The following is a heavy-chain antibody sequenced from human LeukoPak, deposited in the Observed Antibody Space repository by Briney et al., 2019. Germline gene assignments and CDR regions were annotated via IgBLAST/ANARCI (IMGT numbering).Heavy chain of an antibody. V-gene: IGHV4-34*01. CDR3: ARGWYYDSSGYLY. D-gene: IGHD3-22*01. CDR1: GGSFSGSY. Sequence: PSATLSLTCAVYGGSFSGSYWSWIRQPPGKGLEWIGEIKHSGSTNYNPCLKSRVTISVDTSKNQFSLKLSSVPAADTAVYYCARGWYYDSSGYLYWGQGTLVTVSS. J-gene: IGHJ4*02. CDR2: IKHSGST.